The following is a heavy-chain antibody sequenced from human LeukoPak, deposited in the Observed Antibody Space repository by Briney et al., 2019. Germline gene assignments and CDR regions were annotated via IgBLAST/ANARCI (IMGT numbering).Heavy chain of an antibody. D-gene: IGHD6-19*01. CDR2: LSYDGSNK. CDR3: AREQWLVDAFDI. Sequence: GGFLRLSCAASVFTFSSYTMHWVRKAPGKGLEWVAVLSYDGSNKYYADSVKGRFTISRDNSKNTLYLQMNSLRAEDTAVYYCAREQWLVDAFDIWGQGTMVTVSS. J-gene: IGHJ3*02. V-gene: IGHV3-30-3*01. CDR1: VFTFSSYT.